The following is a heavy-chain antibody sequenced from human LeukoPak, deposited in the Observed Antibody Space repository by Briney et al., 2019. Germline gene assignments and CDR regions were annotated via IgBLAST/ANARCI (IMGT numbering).Heavy chain of an antibody. J-gene: IGHJ4*02. CDR2: INWNGGST. V-gene: IGHV3-20*04. CDR3: ATGYGSGSYYNELDF. Sequence: GGSLRLSCAASGFTFSSIAMSWVRQAPDKGLEWASGINWNGGSTGYADSVKGRFTISRDNAKNSLYLQMNSLRAEDTALYYCATGYGSGSYYNELDFWGQGTLVTVSS. D-gene: IGHD3-10*01. CDR1: GFTFSSIA.